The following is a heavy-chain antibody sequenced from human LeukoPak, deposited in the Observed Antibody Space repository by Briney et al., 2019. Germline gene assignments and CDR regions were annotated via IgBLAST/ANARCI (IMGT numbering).Heavy chain of an antibody. Sequence: GGSLRLSRAASGFTFDDYGIHWVCQTPGKGLEWVSLISGDGSSTYYADSVKGRFTISRDNSKNSLYLQMNSLRTEDTALYYCAKDIGRYSPYYFGYWGQGTLVTVSS. CDR3: AKDIGRYSPYYFGY. J-gene: IGHJ4*02. CDR2: ISGDGSST. D-gene: IGHD2-15*01. CDR1: GFTFDDYG. V-gene: IGHV3-43*02.